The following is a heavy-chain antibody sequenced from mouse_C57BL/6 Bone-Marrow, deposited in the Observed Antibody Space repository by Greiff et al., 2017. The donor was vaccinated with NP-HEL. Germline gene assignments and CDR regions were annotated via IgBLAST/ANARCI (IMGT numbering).Heavy chain of an antibody. CDR1: GYAFTNYL. CDR2: INPGSGGT. CDR3: ARGMVTTDY. Sequence: QVQLQQSGAELVRPGTSVKVSCKASGYAFTNYLIEWVKQRPGQGLEWIGVINPGSGGTNYNEKFKGKATLTADKSSSTAYMQLSSLTSEDSAVYFCARGMVTTDYWGKGTTLTVSS. V-gene: IGHV1-54*01. J-gene: IGHJ2*01. D-gene: IGHD2-2*01.